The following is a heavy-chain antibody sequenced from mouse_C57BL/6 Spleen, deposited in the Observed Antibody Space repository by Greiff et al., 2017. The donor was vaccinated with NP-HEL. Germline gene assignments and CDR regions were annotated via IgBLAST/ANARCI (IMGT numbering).Heavy chain of an antibody. V-gene: IGHV5-6*01. Sequence: EVQGVESGGDLVKPGGSLKLSCAASGFTFSSYGMSWVRQTPDKRLEWVATISSGGSYTYYPDSVKGRFTISRDNAKNTLYLQMSSLKSEDTAMYYCARHITTVVASMDYWGQGTSVTVSS. CDR2: ISSGGSYT. J-gene: IGHJ4*01. CDR3: ARHITTVVASMDY. D-gene: IGHD1-1*01. CDR1: GFTFSSYG.